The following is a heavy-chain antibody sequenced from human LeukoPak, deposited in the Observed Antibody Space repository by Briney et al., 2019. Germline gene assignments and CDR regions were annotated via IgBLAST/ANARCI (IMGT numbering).Heavy chain of an antibody. CDR3: ARDRVATFYWYFDL. Sequence: KASETLSLTCTVSGGSISSGSYYWSWIRHPAGKGLEWIGRIYTSGSTNYNPSLKSRVTISVDTSKNQFSLKLSSVTAADTAVYYCARDRVATFYWYFDLWGRGTLVTVSS. J-gene: IGHJ2*01. V-gene: IGHV4-61*02. CDR2: IYTSGST. CDR1: GGSISSGSYY. D-gene: IGHD5-12*01.